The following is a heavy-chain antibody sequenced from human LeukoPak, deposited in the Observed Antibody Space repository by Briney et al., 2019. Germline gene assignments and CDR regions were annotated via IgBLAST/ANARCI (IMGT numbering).Heavy chain of an antibody. J-gene: IGHJ4*02. V-gene: IGHV4-59*01. CDR1: GGSISSYY. Sequence: PSETLSLTCTVSGGSISSYYWSWIRQPPGKGLEWSGYIYYSGSTNYNPSLKSRVTISVDTSKNQFSLKLSSVTAADTAVYYCARIPPSFSSSWYFDYCGQGTLVTVSS. CDR3: ARIPPSFSSSWYFDY. D-gene: IGHD6-13*01. CDR2: IYYSGST.